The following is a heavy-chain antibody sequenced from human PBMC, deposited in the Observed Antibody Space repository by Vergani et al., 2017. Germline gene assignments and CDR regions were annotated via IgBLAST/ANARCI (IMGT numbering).Heavy chain of an antibody. CDR2: ISSSGSTI. D-gene: IGHD5-18*01. CDR1: GFTFSSYE. Sequence: EVQLVESGGGLVQPGGSLRLSCAASGFTFSSYEMNWVRQAPGKGLEWVSYISSSGSTIYYADSVKGRFTISRDNAKNSLYLQMNSLRAEDTAVYYCARECTAMALRPDAFDIWGQGTMVTVSS. CDR3: ARECTAMALRPDAFDI. V-gene: IGHV3-48*03. J-gene: IGHJ3*02.